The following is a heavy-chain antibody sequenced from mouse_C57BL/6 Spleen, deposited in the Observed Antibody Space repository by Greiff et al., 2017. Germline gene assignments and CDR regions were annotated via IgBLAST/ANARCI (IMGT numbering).Heavy chain of an antibody. V-gene: IGHV1-55*01. CDR3: ARDREEGQSMDY. CDR2: IYPGSGST. Sequence: QVQLQQPGTELVKPGASVKMSCKASGYTFTSYWITWVKQRPVHGLEWIGDIYPGSGSTNYNQKFKGKATLTVDTSSSTAYMQLSSLTSEDSAVYCGARDREEGQSMDYWGQGTSVTVSS. J-gene: IGHJ4*01. CDR1: GYTFTSYW. D-gene: IGHD3-3*01.